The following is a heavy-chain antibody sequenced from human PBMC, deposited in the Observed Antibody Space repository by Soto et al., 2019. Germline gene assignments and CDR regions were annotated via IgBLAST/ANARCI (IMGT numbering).Heavy chain of an antibody. J-gene: IGHJ4*02. Sequence: QVLLRESGPGLVKPSETLSLTCTVSGGSINNYYWSWIRQSPGQRLEWIGYIHYTGSSTYNPSLGSRVTMSIDTSTRQFSLRLTSLSAADTAVYYCARGEGQWLAPFDQWGQGTLVTVSS. CDR1: GGSINNYY. CDR2: IHYTGSS. V-gene: IGHV4-59*01. D-gene: IGHD6-19*01. CDR3: ARGEGQWLAPFDQ.